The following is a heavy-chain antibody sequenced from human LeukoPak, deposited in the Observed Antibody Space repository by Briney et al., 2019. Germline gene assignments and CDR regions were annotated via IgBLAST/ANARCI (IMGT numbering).Heavy chain of an antibody. Sequence: GGSLRLSCAASEFTLRNYWMSWVRQAPGKGLEWVAVISYDGSNKYYVDSVKGRFTISRDNSKNTLYLQMNSLRAEDTAVYYCARGMGSSWGEWYYFDYWGQGTLVTVSS. D-gene: IGHD6-13*01. CDR1: EFTLRNYW. CDR2: ISYDGSNK. CDR3: ARGMGSSWGEWYYFDY. V-gene: IGHV3-30*03. J-gene: IGHJ4*02.